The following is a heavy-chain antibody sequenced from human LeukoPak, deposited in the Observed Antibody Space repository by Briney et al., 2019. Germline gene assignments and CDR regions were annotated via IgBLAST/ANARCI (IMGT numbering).Heavy chain of an antibody. D-gene: IGHD4-17*01. J-gene: IGHJ4*02. V-gene: IGHV3-23*01. Sequence: PGGSLRLSCAASGFTFSSYAMSWVRQAPGKGLEWVSAISGSGGSTYYADSVKGRFTISRDNSKNTLYLQMNSLRAEDTAVYYCAKAPVPGDYNSSDYWGQGTLVTVSS. CDR1: GFTFSSYA. CDR3: AKAPVPGDYNSSDY. CDR2: ISGSGGST.